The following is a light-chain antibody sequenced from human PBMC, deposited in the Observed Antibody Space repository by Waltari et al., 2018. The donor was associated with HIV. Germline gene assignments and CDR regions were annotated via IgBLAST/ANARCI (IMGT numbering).Light chain of an antibody. CDR2: GAS. J-gene: IGKJ1*01. CDR1: QSVSSSY. Sequence: SCRASQSVSSSYLAWYQQKPGQAPRLLIYGASSRATGIPDRCSGSGSGTDFTLTISRLEPEDFAVYYCQQYGSSPLTFGQGTKVEIK. V-gene: IGKV3-20*01. CDR3: QQYGSSPLT.